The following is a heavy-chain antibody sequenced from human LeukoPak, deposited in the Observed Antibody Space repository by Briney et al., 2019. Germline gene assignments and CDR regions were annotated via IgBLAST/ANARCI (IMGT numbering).Heavy chain of an antibody. CDR1: GYSISSGYY. J-gene: IGHJ3*02. CDR2: IYHSGST. Sequence: SETVSLTCTVSGYSISSGYYWGRIRQPPGKGLEWIGSIYHSGSTYYNPSLKSRVTISVDTSKNQFSLKLSSVTAADTAVYFCARGPYSYDSSGAFDIWGQGTMVTVSS. V-gene: IGHV4-38-2*02. CDR3: ARGPYSYDSSGAFDI. D-gene: IGHD3-22*01.